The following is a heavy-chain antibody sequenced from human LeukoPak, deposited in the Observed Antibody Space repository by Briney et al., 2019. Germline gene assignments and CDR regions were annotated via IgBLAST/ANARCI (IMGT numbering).Heavy chain of an antibody. D-gene: IGHD4-17*01. CDR3: AKAHYGDYAYYFDY. CDR2: ISWNSGSI. V-gene: IGHV3-9*01. Sequence: PGGSLRLSCAASGFTFDDYAMHWVRQAPGKGLEWVSGISWNSGSIGYADSVKGRFTTSRDNAKNSLYLQMNSLRAEDTALYYCAKAHYGDYAYYFDYWGQGTLVTVSS. CDR1: GFTFDDYA. J-gene: IGHJ4*02.